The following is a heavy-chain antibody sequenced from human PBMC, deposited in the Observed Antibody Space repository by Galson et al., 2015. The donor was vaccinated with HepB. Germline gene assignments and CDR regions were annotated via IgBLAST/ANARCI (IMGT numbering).Heavy chain of an antibody. CDR3: ARVLGGGWYWFDP. Sequence: SLRLSCAASGFTFDNYWMTWVRQAPGRGLEWVANVKQDGRETHYAESVKGRITVSRDNARNSLYLQMNSLRAEDTAVYYCARVLGGGWYWFDPWGQGTLVTVSS. CDR1: GFTFDNYW. V-gene: IGHV3-7*01. J-gene: IGHJ5*02. D-gene: IGHD6-19*01. CDR2: VKQDGRET.